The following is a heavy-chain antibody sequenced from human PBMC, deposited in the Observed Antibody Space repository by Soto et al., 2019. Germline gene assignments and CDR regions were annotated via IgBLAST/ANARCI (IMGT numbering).Heavy chain of an antibody. CDR2: IYHSGTT. CDR3: AKSEPYGSGSYYFDY. D-gene: IGHD1-26*01. J-gene: IGHJ4*02. Sequence: SETLSLTCTVSGGSISSGGYYWSWIRQHPGKGLEWIGYIYHSGTTYYNPSLKSRVTISVDTSKNQFSLKLTSVTAADTAIYYCAKSEPYGSGSYYFDYWGQGTLVTVSS. CDR1: GGSISSGGYY. V-gene: IGHV4-31*03.